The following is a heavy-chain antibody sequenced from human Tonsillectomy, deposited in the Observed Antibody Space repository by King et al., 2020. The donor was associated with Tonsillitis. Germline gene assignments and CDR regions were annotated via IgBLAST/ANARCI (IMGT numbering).Heavy chain of an antibody. CDR1: GFTFSSYE. D-gene: IGHD3-3*01. J-gene: IGHJ6*03. Sequence: VQLVQSGGGLVQPGGSLRLSCASSGFTFSSYEMNWVRQAPGKGLDWVSYISSSGSTIYYADSVKGRITISRANAKNSLYLQMNSLRAEDTAVYYCARDPTHYDFWSGYDYYYMDVWGKGTTVTVSS. CDR3: ARDPTHYDFWSGYDYYYMDV. CDR2: ISSSGSTI. V-gene: IGHV3-48*03.